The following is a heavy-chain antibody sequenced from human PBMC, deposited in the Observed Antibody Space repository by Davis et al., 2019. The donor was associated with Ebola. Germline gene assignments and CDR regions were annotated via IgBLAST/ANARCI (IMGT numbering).Heavy chain of an antibody. CDR1: GFTFSSYG. CDR3: AASGWQVFLDY. J-gene: IGHJ4*02. Sequence: GGSLRLSCAASGFTFSSYGMHWVRQAPGKGLEWVAIISSDGISKYYAESLKGRFTISRDNSKNTLYLQMNSLRAEDTAVYYCAASGWQVFLDYWGQGTLVTVSS. CDR2: ISSDGISK. V-gene: IGHV3-30*03. D-gene: IGHD6-19*01.